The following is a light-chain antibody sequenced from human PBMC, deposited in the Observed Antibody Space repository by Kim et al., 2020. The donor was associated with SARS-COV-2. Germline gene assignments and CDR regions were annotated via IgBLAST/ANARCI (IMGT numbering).Light chain of an antibody. CDR2: DAS. CDR1: QSISSW. Sequence: DIQMTQSPSTLSASVGDRVTITCRASQSISSWLAWYQQKPGKAPKLLIYDASSLESGVPSRFGGSGSGTEFTLTISSLQPDDFATYYCQQYNSYSPTFGQGTKLEI. V-gene: IGKV1-5*01. CDR3: QQYNSYSPT. J-gene: IGKJ2*01.